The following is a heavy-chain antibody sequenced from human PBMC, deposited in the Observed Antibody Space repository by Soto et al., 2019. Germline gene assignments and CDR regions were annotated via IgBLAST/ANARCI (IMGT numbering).Heavy chain of an antibody. CDR3: AREVYSYGFSNHGMDV. CDR1: GFTFSSYG. D-gene: IGHD5-18*01. Sequence: QVQLVESGGGVVQPGRSLRLSCAASGFTFSSYGMHWVRQAPGKGLEWVAVIWYDGSNKYYADSVKGRFTLSRDNSKNTLYLQMNSLRAEDTAVYYCAREVYSYGFSNHGMDVWGQGTTVTVSS. V-gene: IGHV3-33*01. CDR2: IWYDGSNK. J-gene: IGHJ6*02.